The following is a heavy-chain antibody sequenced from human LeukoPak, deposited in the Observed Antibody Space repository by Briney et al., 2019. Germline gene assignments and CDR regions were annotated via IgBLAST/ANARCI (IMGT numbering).Heavy chain of an antibody. CDR1: GFTFSSYA. Sequence: GRSLRLSCAASGFTFSSYAMHWVRQDPGKGLEWVAVISYDGSNKYYADSVKGRFTISRDNSKNTLYLQMNSLRAEDTAVYYCARGYSGYEYWGQGTLVTVSS. V-gene: IGHV3-30-3*01. D-gene: IGHD5-12*01. CDR2: ISYDGSNK. J-gene: IGHJ4*02. CDR3: ARGYSGYEY.